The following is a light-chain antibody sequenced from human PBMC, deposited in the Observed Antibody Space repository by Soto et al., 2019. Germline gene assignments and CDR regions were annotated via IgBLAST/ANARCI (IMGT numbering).Light chain of an antibody. CDR1: QSLLHKNGKTY. CDR2: LAS. V-gene: IGKV2-28*01. Sequence: DIVMTQSPLSLPVTPGEAASISCRSSQSLLHKNGKTYFNWYVQKPGQSPQLLIHLASKRASGVPDRFSGSGSGTYFTLRISRVEAEDAGVYYCMQHLQTPRTFGPGTKVEIK. J-gene: IGKJ1*01. CDR3: MQHLQTPRT.